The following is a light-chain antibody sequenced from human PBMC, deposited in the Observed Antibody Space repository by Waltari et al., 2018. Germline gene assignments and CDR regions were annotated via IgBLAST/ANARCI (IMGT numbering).Light chain of an antibody. J-gene: IGLJ1*01. CDR2: KDT. Sequence: SYELTQPPSVSVSPGQTARITCSGDAFPRQFAYWYQQKPGQAPVLVISKDTERPSGIPERLSGYSSGKTVTWTISGVQAEDEADYYGLSADSSGPYLYVFGTGTTVTVL. CDR1: AFPRQF. V-gene: IGLV3-25*03. CDR3: LSADSSGPYLYV.